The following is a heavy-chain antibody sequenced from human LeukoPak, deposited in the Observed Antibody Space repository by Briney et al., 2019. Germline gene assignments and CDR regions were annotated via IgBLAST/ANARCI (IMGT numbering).Heavy chain of an antibody. J-gene: IGHJ5*02. CDR3: AGVAHEETNWFDP. V-gene: IGHV1-69*13. D-gene: IGHD2-15*01. CDR1: GGTFSSYA. Sequence: RASVKVSCKASGGTFSSYAISWVRQAPGQGLEWMGGIIPIFGTANYAQKFQGRVTITADESTSTAYMELSSLRSEDTAVYYCAGVAHEETNWFDPWGQGTLVTVSS. CDR2: IIPIFGTA.